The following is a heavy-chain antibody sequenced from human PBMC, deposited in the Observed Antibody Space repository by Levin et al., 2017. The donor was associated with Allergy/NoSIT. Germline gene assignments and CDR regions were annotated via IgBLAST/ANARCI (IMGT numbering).Heavy chain of an antibody. V-gene: IGHV3-11*01. J-gene: IGHJ4*02. Sequence: GGSLRLSCAASGFTFSDYYMSWIRQAPGKGLEWVSYISSSGSTIYYADSVKGRFTISRDNAKNSLYLQMNSLRAEDTAVYYCARRALEVVAATGWVDYWGQGTLVTVSS. D-gene: IGHD2-15*01. CDR1: GFTFSDYY. CDR2: ISSSGSTI. CDR3: ARRALEVVAATGWVDY.